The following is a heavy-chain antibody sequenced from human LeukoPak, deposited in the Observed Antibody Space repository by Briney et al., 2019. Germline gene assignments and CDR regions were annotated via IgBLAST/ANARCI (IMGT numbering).Heavy chain of an antibody. D-gene: IGHD2-2*02. CDR3: ALFDCSSTSCYRRGYSSSWSGAFDI. CDR1: GFTFSSYA. V-gene: IGHV3-30-3*01. CDR2: ISYDGSNK. J-gene: IGHJ3*02. Sequence: PGGSLRLSCAASGFTFSSYAMHWVRQAPGKGLEWVAVISYDGSNKYYADSVKGRFTISRDNSKNTLYLQMNSLRAEDTAVYYCALFDCSSTSCYRRGYSSSWSGAFDIWGQGTMVTVSS.